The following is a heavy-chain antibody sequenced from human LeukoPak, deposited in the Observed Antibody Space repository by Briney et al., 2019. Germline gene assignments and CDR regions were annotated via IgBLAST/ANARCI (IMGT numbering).Heavy chain of an antibody. CDR2: IIPIFGTA. V-gene: IGHV1-69*13. CDR3: ARGGGSGSYPSIYYYYYMDV. J-gene: IGHJ6*03. D-gene: IGHD3-10*01. Sequence: SVKVSCKASGGTFSSYAISWVRQAPGQGLEWMGGIIPIFGTANYAQKFQGRVTITADESTSTAYMELSSLRSEDTAVYYCARGGGSGSYPSIYYYYYMDVWGKGTTVTISS. CDR1: GGTFSSYA.